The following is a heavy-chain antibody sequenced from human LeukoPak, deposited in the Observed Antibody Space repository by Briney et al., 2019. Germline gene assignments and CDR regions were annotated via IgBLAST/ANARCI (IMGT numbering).Heavy chain of an antibody. CDR3: ARDPLYDYVWGSYRIGRFDP. CDR1: GYTFTSYG. V-gene: IGHV1-18*01. Sequence: GASVKVSCKASGYTFTSYGISWVRQAPGQGLEWMGWISAYNGNTNYAQKLQGRVTMTTDTSTSTAYMELRSLRSDDTAVYYCARDPLYDYVWGSYRIGRFDPWGQGTLVTVSS. D-gene: IGHD3-16*02. CDR2: ISAYNGNT. J-gene: IGHJ5*02.